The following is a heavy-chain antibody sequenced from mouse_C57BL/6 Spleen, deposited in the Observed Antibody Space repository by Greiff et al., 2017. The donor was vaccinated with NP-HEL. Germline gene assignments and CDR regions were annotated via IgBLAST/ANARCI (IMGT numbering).Heavy chain of an antibody. Sequence: EVQLVESGPGLVKPSQSLSLTCSVTGYSITSGYYWNWIRQFPGNKPEWMGYISYDGSNNYNPSLKNRISITRDTSKNQFFLKLNSVTTEDTATYYCAREDGYYVPDYWGQGTTLTVSS. CDR1: GYSITSGYY. CDR3: AREDGYYVPDY. D-gene: IGHD2-3*01. J-gene: IGHJ2*01. V-gene: IGHV3-6*01. CDR2: ISYDGSN.